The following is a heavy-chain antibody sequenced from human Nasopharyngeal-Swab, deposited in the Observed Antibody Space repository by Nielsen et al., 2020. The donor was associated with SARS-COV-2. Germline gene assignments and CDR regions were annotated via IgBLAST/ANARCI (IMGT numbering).Heavy chain of an antibody. CDR1: GGTFSSYA. Sequence: SVQASCKAPGGTFSSYAISWVRNSPRQGLDWMGGIIPIFGTANYAQKFQGRVTITADKSTSTAYMELSSLRSEDTAVYYCARDKGLRFLEWLPLKGFTGWFDPWGQGTLVTVSS. CDR3: ARDKGLRFLEWLPLKGFTGWFDP. J-gene: IGHJ5*02. V-gene: IGHV1-69*06. CDR2: IIPIFGTA. D-gene: IGHD3-3*01.